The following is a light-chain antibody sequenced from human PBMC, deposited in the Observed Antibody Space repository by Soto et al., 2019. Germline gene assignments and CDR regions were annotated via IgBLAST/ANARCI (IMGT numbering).Light chain of an antibody. CDR3: GAWDDSLNVYV. V-gene: IGLV1-51*01. J-gene: IGLJ1*01. CDR1: SSNLAYNS. CDR2: DDN. Sequence: QSVLTQPPSESAAPGQDFTISCSGSSSNLAYNSLSWYQQLPGTAPKLLIYDDNKRPSGIPARFSGSKSGTSATLGITGLETGDEADYYCGAWDDSLNVYVFGSGTKVTVL.